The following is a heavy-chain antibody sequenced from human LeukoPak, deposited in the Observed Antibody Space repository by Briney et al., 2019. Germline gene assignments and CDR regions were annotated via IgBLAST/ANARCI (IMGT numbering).Heavy chain of an antibody. J-gene: IGHJ5*02. Sequence: PSETLSLTCAVYGGSFSGYYWSWIRQPPGKGLEWIGEINHSGSTNYNPSLKSRVTISVDTSKNQFSLKLSSVTAADTAVYYCARRRDGYSYGKYNWFDPWGQGTLVTVSS. CDR3: ARRRDGYSYGKYNWFDP. CDR1: GGSFSGYY. CDR2: INHSGST. V-gene: IGHV4-34*01. D-gene: IGHD5-18*01.